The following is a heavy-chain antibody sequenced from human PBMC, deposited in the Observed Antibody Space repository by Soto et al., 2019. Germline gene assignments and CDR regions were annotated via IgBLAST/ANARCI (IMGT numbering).Heavy chain of an antibody. Sequence: LSLTCIVSGSSISPYYWSWLRQPPGQGLDWIGYIHYSGSTKYNPSLKRRVTISVDTSKNQFPLRLSSVTAADTAVYYCVRVGGYYGDYPNFDYWGPGTLVTVSS. CDR2: IHYSGST. V-gene: IGHV4-59*01. J-gene: IGHJ4*02. D-gene: IGHD4-17*01. CDR1: GSSISPYY. CDR3: VRVGGYYGDYPNFDY.